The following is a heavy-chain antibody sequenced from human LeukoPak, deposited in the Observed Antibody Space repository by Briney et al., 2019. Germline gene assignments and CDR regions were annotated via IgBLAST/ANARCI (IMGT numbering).Heavy chain of an antibody. Sequence: PGGSLRLSCAASGFTFRSYEMNWVRQAPGKGLEWVSYISSSGSTIYYADSVKGRFTISRDNAKNSLYLQMNSLRAEDTAVYYCAREGALTVTKDAFDIWGQGTMVTVSS. V-gene: IGHV3-48*03. CDR3: AREGALTVTKDAFDI. J-gene: IGHJ3*02. CDR1: GFTFRSYE. D-gene: IGHD4-17*01. CDR2: ISSSGSTI.